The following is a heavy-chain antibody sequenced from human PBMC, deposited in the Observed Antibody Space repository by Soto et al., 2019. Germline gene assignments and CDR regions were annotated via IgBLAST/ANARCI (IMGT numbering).Heavy chain of an antibody. J-gene: IGHJ4*02. CDR2: IWYDGSNK. Sequence: QVQLVESGGGVVQPGRSLRLSCAASGFTFSSYGMHWVRQAPGKGLEWVAVIWYDGSNKYYADSVKGRFTISRDNSKNTLYLQMNSLRAEDTAVYYCARDGAQGTTPHHPLLYCFDYWGQGTLVTVSS. V-gene: IGHV3-33*01. CDR3: ARDGAQGTTPHHPLLYCFDY. CDR1: GFTFSSYG. D-gene: IGHD4-17*01.